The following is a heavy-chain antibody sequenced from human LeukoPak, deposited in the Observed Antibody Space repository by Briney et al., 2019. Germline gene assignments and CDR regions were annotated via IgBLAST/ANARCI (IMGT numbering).Heavy chain of an antibody. J-gene: IGHJ4*02. CDR3: AKDNGSSGYYGGSPDY. V-gene: IGHV3-9*01. CDR2: ISWNSGSI. D-gene: IGHD3-22*01. CDR1: GFTFDDYA. Sequence: GRSLRLSCAASGFTFDDYAMHWVRQAPGKGLEWVSGISWNSGSIGYADSVKGRFTISRDNAKNSLYLQMNSLRAEDTALYYCAKDNGSSGYYGGSPDYWGQGTLVTVSS.